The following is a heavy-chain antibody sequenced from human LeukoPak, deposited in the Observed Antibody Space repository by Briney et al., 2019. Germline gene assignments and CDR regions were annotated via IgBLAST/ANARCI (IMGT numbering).Heavy chain of an antibody. Sequence: GRSLRLCCAASGFTFDDYAMHWVRQAPGKGLEWVSGISWNSGSIGYADSVKGRFTISRDNAKNSLYLQMNSLRAEDTALYYCAKASFDFWSGYFDYWGQGTLVTVSS. V-gene: IGHV3-9*01. CDR1: GFTFDDYA. CDR3: AKASFDFWSGYFDY. D-gene: IGHD3-3*01. J-gene: IGHJ4*02. CDR2: ISWNSGSI.